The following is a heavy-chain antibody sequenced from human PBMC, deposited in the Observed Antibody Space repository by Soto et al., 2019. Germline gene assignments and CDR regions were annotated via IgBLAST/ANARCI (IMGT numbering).Heavy chain of an antibody. CDR2: IYYSGST. V-gene: IGHV4-31*03. J-gene: IGHJ5*02. D-gene: IGHD3-9*01. CDR1: GGSISSGGYY. CDR3: ASPSPPHFESLFAFDP. Sequence: SETLSLTCTVSGGSISSGGYYWSWIRQHPGKGLEWIGYIYYSGSTNYNPSLKSRVTISADTSKNQFSLKLRSVTAADTAVCYCASPSPPHFESLFAFDPWGEGTLVTVSS.